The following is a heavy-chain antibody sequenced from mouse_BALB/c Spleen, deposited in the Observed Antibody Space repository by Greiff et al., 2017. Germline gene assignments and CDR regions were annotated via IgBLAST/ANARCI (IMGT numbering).Heavy chain of an antibody. CDR1: GFTFSSYG. V-gene: IGHV5-6*01. J-gene: IGHJ2*01. Sequence: EVQLQESGGDLVKPGGSLKLSCAASGFTFSSYGMSWVRQTPDKRLEWVATISSGGSYTYYPDSVKGRFTISRDNAKNTLYLQMSSLKSEDTAMYYCARHVFGTYYFDYWGQGTTLTVSS. D-gene: IGHD4-1*01. CDR2: ISSGGSYT. CDR3: ARHVFGTYYFDY.